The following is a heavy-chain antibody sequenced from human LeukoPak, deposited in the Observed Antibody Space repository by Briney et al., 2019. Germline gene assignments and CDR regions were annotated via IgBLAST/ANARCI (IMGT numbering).Heavy chain of an antibody. J-gene: IGHJ4*02. V-gene: IGHV3-23*01. Sequence: PGASLRLSCAASGFTFSHYAMSWVRKSPGKVLECVSAITGSCGHTYYADSVKRRFTISRDNSKNTVFLQMNSLRAEYTAVYYCAKWGDYDVLTGYYVSDYWGQGTLVTVSS. D-gene: IGHD3-9*01. CDR2: ITGSCGHT. CDR1: GFTFSHYA. CDR3: AKWGDYDVLTGYYVSDY.